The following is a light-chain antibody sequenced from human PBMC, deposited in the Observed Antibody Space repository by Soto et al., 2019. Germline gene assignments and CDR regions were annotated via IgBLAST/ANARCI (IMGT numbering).Light chain of an antibody. Sequence: DIQMTQSPSSLSASAGDSVTIICRARQTISSYLNWYQQKPGKAPKLLIYAASSLQSGVPSRFSGSGSGTDFILTISSRQPEDFAIYYCQQSYTTPYTFGQGTKLEI. V-gene: IGKV1-39*01. CDR2: AAS. CDR3: QQSYTTPYT. J-gene: IGKJ2*01. CDR1: QTISSY.